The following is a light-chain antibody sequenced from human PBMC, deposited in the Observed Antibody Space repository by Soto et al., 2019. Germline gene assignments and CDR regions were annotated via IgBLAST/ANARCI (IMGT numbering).Light chain of an antibody. J-gene: IGKJ4*01. V-gene: IGKV3-15*01. CDR3: QQYNNWPFT. Sequence: EIVMTQSPATLSVSPGERVTLSCRASQTVTSNLAWYQQKPGQAPRLLIYGASTRATAIPARFGGSGSGTEFTPTVSRLQSEDFAVYYRQQYNNWPFTFGGGTKVEIK. CDR2: GAS. CDR1: QTVTSN.